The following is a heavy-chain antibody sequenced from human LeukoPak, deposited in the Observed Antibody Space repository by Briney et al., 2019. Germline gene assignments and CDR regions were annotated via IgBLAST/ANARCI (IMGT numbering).Heavy chain of an antibody. D-gene: IGHD1-26*01. Sequence: GGSLRLSCAASGFTFSTYGMHWVRQAPGKGPEWVTFIWSDGSNKYYADSVKGRYTISRDNSKNTLYLQMNSLRPEDTAVYYCAKSLGATRGYFEHWGQGTLVTVSS. CDR3: AKSLGATRGYFEH. CDR2: IWSDGSNK. J-gene: IGHJ4*02. V-gene: IGHV3-30*02. CDR1: GFTFSTYG.